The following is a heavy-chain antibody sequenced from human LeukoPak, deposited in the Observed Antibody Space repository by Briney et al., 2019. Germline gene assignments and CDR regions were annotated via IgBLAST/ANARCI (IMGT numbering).Heavy chain of an antibody. J-gene: IGHJ3*01. D-gene: IGHD3-3*02. CDR3: VRPDRIFGVPAAFEA. CDR2: IIPKYSAS. Sequence: GASVKVSCKASGGSFSDYPINWVRQAPGQGLEWLGGIIPKYSASNYAQAFQGRVTITADESTNAVYMEMSGLRPDDTAVYYCVRPDRIFGVPAAFEAWGQGTLVAVSS. V-gene: IGHV1-69*13. CDR1: GGSFSDYP.